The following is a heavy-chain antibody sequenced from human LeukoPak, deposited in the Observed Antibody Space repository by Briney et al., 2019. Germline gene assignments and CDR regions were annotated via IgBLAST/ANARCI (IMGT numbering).Heavy chain of an antibody. V-gene: IGHV3-33*01. J-gene: IGHJ6*02. D-gene: IGHD6-13*01. CDR1: GFTFSSYG. CDR2: IWYDGSNK. Sequence: PGGSLRLSCAASGFTFSSYGMHWVRQAPGKGLEWVAVIWYDGSNKYYADSVKGRFTISRDNSKNTLYLQMNSLRAEDTAVYYCARVYSSSWYPYYYYYYGMDVWGQGTTVTLSS. CDR3: ARVYSSSWYPYYYYYYGMDV.